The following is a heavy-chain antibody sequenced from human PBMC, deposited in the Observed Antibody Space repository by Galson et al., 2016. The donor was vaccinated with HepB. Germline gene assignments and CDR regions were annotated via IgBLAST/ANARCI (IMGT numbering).Heavy chain of an antibody. D-gene: IGHD3-22*01. CDR1: GFTFSRYA. CDR3: AKDLISSMILVVGVLDS. Sequence: SLRLSCAASGFTFSRYAMSWVRQAPGKGLEWVSGINAGGDSTYYADSVKGRFTISRDSSKNTLYLQMNSLRAEDTATYYCAKDLISSMILVVGVLDSWGQGTLVTVSS. V-gene: IGHV3-23*01. CDR2: INAGGDST. J-gene: IGHJ4*02.